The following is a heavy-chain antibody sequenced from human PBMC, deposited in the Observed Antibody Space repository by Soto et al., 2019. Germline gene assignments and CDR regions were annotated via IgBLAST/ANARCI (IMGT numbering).Heavy chain of an antibody. D-gene: IGHD3-22*01. Sequence: SETLSLTCAVYGGSFSGYYWSWIRQPPGKGLEWIGEINHSGSTNYNPSLKSRVTISVDTSKNQFSLKLSSVTAADTAVYYCARGPITTNPRFDPWGQGTLVTVSS. CDR1: GGSFSGYY. CDR3: ARGPITTNPRFDP. V-gene: IGHV4-34*01. J-gene: IGHJ5*02. CDR2: INHSGST.